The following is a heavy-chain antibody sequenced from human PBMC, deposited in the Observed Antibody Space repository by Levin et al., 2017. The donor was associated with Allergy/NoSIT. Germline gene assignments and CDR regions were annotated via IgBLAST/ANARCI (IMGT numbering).Heavy chain of an antibody. CDR1: GFTFDDYG. J-gene: IGHJ4*02. V-gene: IGHV3-20*04. CDR2: SNWNGGST. CDR3: ARGYCSSTSCYGGLYYFDY. Sequence: SCAASGFTFDDYGMSWVRQAPGKGLEWVSGSNWNGGSTHYADSVKGRFTISRDNAKNSLYLQMNSLRVDDTALYYCARGYCSSTSCYGGLYYFDYWGQGTLVTVSS. D-gene: IGHD2-2*01.